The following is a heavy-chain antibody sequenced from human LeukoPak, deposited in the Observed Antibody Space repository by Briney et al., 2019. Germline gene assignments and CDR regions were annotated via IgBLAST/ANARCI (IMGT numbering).Heavy chain of an antibody. Sequence: GGSLRLSCAASGFTVSTNYMSWVRQAPGKGLEWVSAISGSGGSTYYADSVKGRFTISRDNSKNTLYLQMNSLRAEDTAVYYCAKDPSMHYYGSGSLDYWGQGTLVTVSS. CDR3: AKDPSMHYYGSGSLDY. CDR1: GFTVSTNY. V-gene: IGHV3-23*01. J-gene: IGHJ4*02. D-gene: IGHD3-10*01. CDR2: ISGSGGST.